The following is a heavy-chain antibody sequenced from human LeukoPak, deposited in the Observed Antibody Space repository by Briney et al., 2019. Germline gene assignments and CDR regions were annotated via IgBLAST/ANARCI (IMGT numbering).Heavy chain of an antibody. CDR1: GFTFSSYW. D-gene: IGHD3-3*01. J-gene: IGHJ4*02. CDR2: IKQDGTEK. CDR3: AKADSDFWSGIDY. V-gene: IGHV3-7*03. Sequence: GGSLRLSCAASGFTFSSYWINWVRQAPGKGLEWVANIKQDGTEKYYVDSVKGRFTISRDNAKNSLYLQMNSLRAEDTAIYYCAKADSDFWSGIDYWGQGTLVTVSS.